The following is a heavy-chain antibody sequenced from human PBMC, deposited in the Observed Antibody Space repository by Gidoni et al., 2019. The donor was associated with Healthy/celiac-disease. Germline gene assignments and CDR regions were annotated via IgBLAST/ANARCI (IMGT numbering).Heavy chain of an antibody. V-gene: IGHV1-69*01. CDR1: RGTFISYA. CDR2: IIPSLGTA. CDR3: ERVGSSSGEGG. Sequence: QVQLVQSGAEVKKPGSSVKVSCKASRGTFISYAISWGRQAPGQGLEGMGGIIPSLGTAKDAKKCEGRVTITAEESTSTAEREMSSVRSEDTAVDYCERVGSSSGEGGWGQGTLVTVSS. J-gene: IGHJ4*02. D-gene: IGHD6-13*01.